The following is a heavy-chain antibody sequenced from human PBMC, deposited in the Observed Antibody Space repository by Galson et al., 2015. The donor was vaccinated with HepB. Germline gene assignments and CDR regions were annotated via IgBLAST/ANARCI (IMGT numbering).Heavy chain of an antibody. CDR1: GGSIRSYY. CDR2: TSYSGST. V-gene: IGHV4-59*01. Sequence: LSLTCTVAGGSIRSYYWSWIRQPPGKGLEGIGYTSYSGSTNYNPSLRSRVTISIDTSKNQFSLKLSSVTAADTAVYYCAREGTVDILTGHSYAGSGMDVWGQGTTVTVSS. J-gene: IGHJ6*02. D-gene: IGHD3-9*01. CDR3: AREGTVDILTGHSYAGSGMDV.